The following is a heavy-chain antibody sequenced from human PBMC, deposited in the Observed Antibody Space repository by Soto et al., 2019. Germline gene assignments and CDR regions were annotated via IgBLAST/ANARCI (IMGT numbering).Heavy chain of an antibody. CDR1: GGSISSGGYY. CDR2: IYYSGST. D-gene: IGHD5-18*01. J-gene: IGHJ5*02. Sequence: SETLSLTCTVSGGSISSGGYYWSWIRQHPGKGLEWIGYIYYSGSTYYNPSLKSRVTISVDTSKNQFSLKLSSVTAADTAVYYCARGEAYRYADWFEPWGQGTLGTVS. V-gene: IGHV4-31*03. CDR3: ARGEAYRYADWFEP.